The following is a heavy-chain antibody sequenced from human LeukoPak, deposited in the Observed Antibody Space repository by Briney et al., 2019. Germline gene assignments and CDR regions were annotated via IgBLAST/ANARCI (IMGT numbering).Heavy chain of an antibody. J-gene: IGHJ6*02. V-gene: IGHV4-59*01. D-gene: IGHD5-18*01. CDR1: GASTTSYY. CDR3: ARWGNSYGLWPYYHYGMDV. Sequence: SETLSLTCSVSGASTTSYYWNWIRQAPGKGLEWIGYIYSDGTTSYSPSLRSRVTISIDTSRNQFSLKLSSVTAADTAVYYCARWGNSYGLWPYYHYGMDVWGQGTTVTVSS. CDR2: IYSDGTT.